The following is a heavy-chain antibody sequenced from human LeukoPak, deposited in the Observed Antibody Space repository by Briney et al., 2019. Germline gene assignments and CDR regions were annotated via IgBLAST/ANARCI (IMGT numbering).Heavy chain of an antibody. Sequence: PGGSLRLSCAASGFTLSSYEMNWVRQAPGKGLEWVSYISSSGSTIYYADSVKGRFTISRDNAKNSLYLQMNSLRAEDTAVYYCARKGCSSISCYRYYYYGMDVWGKGTTVTVSS. CDR1: GFTLSSYE. J-gene: IGHJ6*04. CDR2: ISSSGSTI. V-gene: IGHV3-48*03. D-gene: IGHD2-2*01. CDR3: ARKGCSSISCYRYYYYGMDV.